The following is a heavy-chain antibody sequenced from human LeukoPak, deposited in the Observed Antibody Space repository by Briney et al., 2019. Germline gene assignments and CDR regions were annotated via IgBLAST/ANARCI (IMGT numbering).Heavy chain of an antibody. CDR1: GYTFTSYD. D-gene: IGHD3-10*01. CDR3: ARGKSLVTMVRGVIGY. V-gene: IGHV1-8*01. CDR2: LNPNSGNT. Sequence: ASVKVSCKASGYTFTSYDINWVRQATGQGLEWMGWLNPNSGNTGYAQKFQGRVTMTRNTSISTAYMELSSLRSEDTAVYYCARGKSLVTMVRGVIGYWGQGTLVTASS. J-gene: IGHJ4*02.